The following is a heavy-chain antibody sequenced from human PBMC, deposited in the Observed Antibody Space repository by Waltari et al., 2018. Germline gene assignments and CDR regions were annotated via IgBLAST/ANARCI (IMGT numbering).Heavy chain of an antibody. CDR1: GGSISSYY. CDR2: IYYSGGT. CDR3: ARAYYYDSSGYYWYFDL. Sequence: QVQLQESGPGLVKPSETLSLTCTVSGGSISSYYWSWIRQPPGKGLEWIGYIYYSGGTNYNPALKSRVTISVDTSKNQFSLKLSSVTAADTAVYYCARAYYYDSSGYYWYFDLWGRGTLVTVSS. V-gene: IGHV4-59*01. D-gene: IGHD3-22*01. J-gene: IGHJ2*01.